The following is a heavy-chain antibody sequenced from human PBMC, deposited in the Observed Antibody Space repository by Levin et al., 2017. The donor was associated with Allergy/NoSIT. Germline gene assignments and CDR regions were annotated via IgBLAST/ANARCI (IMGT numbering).Heavy chain of an antibody. CDR2: IYYSGST. CDR3: ARSKYSTAWFGAFDI. CDR1: GGSISSGDYY. Sequence: TSETLSLTCTVSGGSISSGDYYWSWIRQPPGKGLEWIGYIYYSGSTNYNPSLKSRVTISVDTSKNQFSLKLSSVTAADTAVYYCARSKYSTAWFGAFDIWGQGTMVTVSS. V-gene: IGHV4-30-4*01. D-gene: IGHD6-19*01. J-gene: IGHJ3*02.